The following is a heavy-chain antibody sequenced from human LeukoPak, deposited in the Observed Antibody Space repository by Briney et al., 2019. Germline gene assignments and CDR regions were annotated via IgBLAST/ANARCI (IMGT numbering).Heavy chain of an antibody. CDR3: ARGSLGIAAAGTGIYYFDY. D-gene: IGHD6-13*01. Sequence: GGSLRLSCAASGFTFSSYDMHWVRQATGKGLEWVSSIGTAGDTYYPGSVKGRFTISRENAKNSLYLQMNSLRAGDTAVYYCARGSLGIAAAGTGIYYFDYWGQGTLVTVSS. V-gene: IGHV3-13*01. J-gene: IGHJ4*02. CDR2: IGTAGDT. CDR1: GFTFSSYD.